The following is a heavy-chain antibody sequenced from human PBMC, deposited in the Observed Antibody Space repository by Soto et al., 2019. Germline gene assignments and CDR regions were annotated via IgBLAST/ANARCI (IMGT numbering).Heavy chain of an antibody. CDR3: ARAQYFDTTFPFDH. CDR1: EFTFSSYA. Sequence: GGSLRLSCAASEFTFSSYAMDWVRQAPGKGLEWVAFISYDGSKKYYADSVEDRFTISRDNSEKIVYLQMNSLRAEDTALYYCARAQYFDTTFPFDHWGQGTRVTVSS. V-gene: IGHV3-30*14. D-gene: IGHD3-22*01. CDR2: ISYDGSKK. J-gene: IGHJ4*02.